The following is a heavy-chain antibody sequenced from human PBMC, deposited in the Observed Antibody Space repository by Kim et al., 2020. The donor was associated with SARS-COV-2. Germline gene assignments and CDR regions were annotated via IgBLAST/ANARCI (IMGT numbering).Heavy chain of an antibody. Sequence: EDSVNGRFTIPRDNTKNTMYLQMNSLRAEGTAVYYGARDQSTSPGFGDYWGQGTLVTVSS. CDR3: ARDQSTSPGFGDY. D-gene: IGHD3-16*01. V-gene: IGHV3-30*05. J-gene: IGHJ4*02.